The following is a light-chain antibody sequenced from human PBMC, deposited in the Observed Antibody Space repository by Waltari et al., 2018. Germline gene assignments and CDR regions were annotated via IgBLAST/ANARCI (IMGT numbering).Light chain of an antibody. CDR1: SSNLGSNT. V-gene: IGLV1-44*01. Sequence: SVLTQPPSAPATPGQRVPISCSGSSSNLGSNTLPWYHQLPGTAPKLLIYTNNQRPSGVPDRFSGSKSGTSASLAISGLQSEDEADYYCAVWDDSLNGVVFGGGTKLTVL. CDR2: TNN. CDR3: AVWDDSLNGVV. J-gene: IGLJ2*01.